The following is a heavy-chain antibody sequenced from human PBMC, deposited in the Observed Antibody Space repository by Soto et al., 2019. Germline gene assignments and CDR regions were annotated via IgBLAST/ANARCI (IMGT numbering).Heavy chain of an antibody. CDR1: GGTFSSYA. CDR3: ARELLYSYGGHPYYYYGMDV. V-gene: IGHV1-69*01. Sequence: QVQLVQSGAEVKKPGSSVKVSCKASGGTFSSYAISWVRQAPGQGLERMGGIIPIFGTANYAQKFQGRVTITADESTSTAYMELSSLRSEDTAVYYCARELLYSYGGHPYYYYGMDVWGQGTTVTVSS. D-gene: IGHD5-18*01. CDR2: IIPIFGTA. J-gene: IGHJ6*02.